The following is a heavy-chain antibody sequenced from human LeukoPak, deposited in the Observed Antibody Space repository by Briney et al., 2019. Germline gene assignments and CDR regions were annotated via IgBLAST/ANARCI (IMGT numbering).Heavy chain of an antibody. CDR1: GFTFSSYG. Sequence: GGSLRLSCAASGFTFSSYGMHWVRQAPGKGLEWVAVISYDGSNKYYADSVKGRFTISRDNSKNTLYLQMNSLRAEDTAIYYCGRDPNGDYLGAFDFWGPGTMVAVSS. CDR3: GRDPNGDYLGAFDF. CDR2: ISYDGSNK. V-gene: IGHV3-30*03. D-gene: IGHD2-21*02. J-gene: IGHJ3*01.